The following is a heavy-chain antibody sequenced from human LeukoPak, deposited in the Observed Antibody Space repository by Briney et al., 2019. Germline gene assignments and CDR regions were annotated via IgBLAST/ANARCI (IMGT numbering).Heavy chain of an antibody. J-gene: IGHJ4*02. CDR3: ARDRGQQLPFDY. V-gene: IGHV4-59*12. D-gene: IGHD6-13*01. CDR2: ISYSGTS. CDR1: GDSINNYY. Sequence: SETLSLTCTVSGDSINNYYWNWIRQPPGKRLEWIAYISYSGTSNYNPSLKSRVTISLDTSKNQFSLKLSSVTAADTAVYYCARDRGQQLPFDYWGQGTLVTVSS.